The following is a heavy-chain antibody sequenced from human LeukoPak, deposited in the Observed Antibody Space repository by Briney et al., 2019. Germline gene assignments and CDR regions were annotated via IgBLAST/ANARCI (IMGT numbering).Heavy chain of an antibody. CDR1: GYSISSGYY. Sequence: SETLSLTCTVSGYSISSGYYWGWIRQPPGKGLEWIGSIYHSGSTYYNPSLKSRVTISVDTSKNQFSLKLSSVTAADTAVYYCARSQYFEWPYWYFDLWGRGTLVTVSS. V-gene: IGHV4-38-2*02. J-gene: IGHJ2*01. CDR3: ARSQYFEWPYWYFDL. D-gene: IGHD3-9*01. CDR2: IYHSGST.